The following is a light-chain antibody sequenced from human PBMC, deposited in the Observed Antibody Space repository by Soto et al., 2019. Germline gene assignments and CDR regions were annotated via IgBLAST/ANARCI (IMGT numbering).Light chain of an antibody. V-gene: IGKV3-20*01. Sequence: EIVLTQSPDTLSLSPGERATLSCRASQSFSNPYLAWYQHKPGQAPRLLIYGVSIRATGVPDRFSGSGSGTDFTLTISRLEPEDFAVYYCHQYVTSLYTFGQGTKLEIK. CDR1: QSFSNPY. CDR2: GVS. CDR3: HQYVTSLYT. J-gene: IGKJ2*01.